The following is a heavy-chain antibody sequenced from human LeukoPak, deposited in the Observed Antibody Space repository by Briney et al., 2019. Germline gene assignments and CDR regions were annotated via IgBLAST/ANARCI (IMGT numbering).Heavy chain of an antibody. V-gene: IGHV3-33*01. Sequence: GGSLRLSCAASGFTFSSYGMHWVRQAPGKGLEWVAVIWCDGSNKYYADSVKGRFTISRDNSKNTLYLQMNSLRAEDTAVYYCARGAHYGDYPESFDYWGQGTLVTVSS. D-gene: IGHD4-17*01. CDR1: GFTFSSYG. CDR2: IWCDGSNK. CDR3: ARGAHYGDYPESFDY. J-gene: IGHJ4*02.